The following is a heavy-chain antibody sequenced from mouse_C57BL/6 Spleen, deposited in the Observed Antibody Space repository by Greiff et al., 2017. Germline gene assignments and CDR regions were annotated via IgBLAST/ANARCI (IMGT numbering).Heavy chain of an antibody. D-gene: IGHD1-1*01. J-gene: IGHJ1*03. CDR2: INPSNGGT. V-gene: IGHV1-53*01. CDR3: ARRGYYGSSYNWYFDV. CDR1: GYTFTSYW. Sequence: QVQLQQPGTELVKPGASVKLSCKASGYTFTSYWMHWVKQRPGQGLEWIGNINPSNGGTNYNEKFKGKATLTVDKSSSTAYMQLSSLTSEDSAVYYCARRGYYGSSYNWYFDVWGTGTTVTVSS.